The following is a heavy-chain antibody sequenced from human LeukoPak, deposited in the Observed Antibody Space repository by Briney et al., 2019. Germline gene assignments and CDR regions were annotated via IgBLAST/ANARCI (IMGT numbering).Heavy chain of an antibody. Sequence: PGGSLRLSCAASGLSFGFYAMSWVRQAPGKGLEWVSSISGSGAGTYYADSVRGRFTISRDNSKNTLHLQMDSLRAEDTALYYCAKDFVRYNIQFDYWGQGALVTVSS. V-gene: IGHV3-23*01. J-gene: IGHJ4*02. CDR3: AKDFVRYNIQFDY. CDR2: ISGSGAGT. CDR1: GLSFGFYA. D-gene: IGHD1-14*01.